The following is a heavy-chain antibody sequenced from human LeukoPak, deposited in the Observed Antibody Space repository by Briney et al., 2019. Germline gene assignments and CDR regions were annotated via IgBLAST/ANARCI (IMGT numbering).Heavy chain of an antibody. CDR1: GGFITSSNSH. Sequence: SETLSLTCTVSGGFITSSNSHWGWIRQPPGKGLEWVGTIYYSGSTYYNPSLKSRVTISVDTSKNQFSLKLSSVTAADTAVYYCASVATKQYYFDYWGQGTLVTVSS. D-gene: IGHD5-12*01. V-gene: IGHV4-39*07. CDR2: IYYSGST. J-gene: IGHJ4*02. CDR3: ASVATKQYYFDY.